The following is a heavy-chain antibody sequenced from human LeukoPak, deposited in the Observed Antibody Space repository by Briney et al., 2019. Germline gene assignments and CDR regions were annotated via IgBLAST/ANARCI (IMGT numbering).Heavy chain of an antibody. CDR2: IHPNSGGT. J-gene: IGHJ4*02. Sequence: SVNVSCKASKYIFTGYYMHWVRQAPGRGLAWMGWIHPNSGGTNYDQKFQGRVTMTRDTSISTAYMELSRLTSDDTAVYYCARGGVYGDFYFDYWGQGALVTVSS. V-gene: IGHV1-2*02. CDR1: KYIFTGYY. D-gene: IGHD4-17*01. CDR3: ARGGVYGDFYFDY.